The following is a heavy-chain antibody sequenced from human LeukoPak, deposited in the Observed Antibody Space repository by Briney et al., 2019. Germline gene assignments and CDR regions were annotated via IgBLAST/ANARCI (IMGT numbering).Heavy chain of an antibody. CDR2: ISSSSTV. CDR1: GFTFSSYS. V-gene: IGHV3-48*02. CDR3: ARTLAV. Sequence: GGSLRLSCAASGFTFSSYSMNWVRQAPGKGLEWVSYISSSSTVYYADPVKGRFTISRDNAQNSVYLQMNSLRDEDTAVYYCARTLAVWGQGTLVTVSS. D-gene: IGHD6-19*01. J-gene: IGHJ4*02.